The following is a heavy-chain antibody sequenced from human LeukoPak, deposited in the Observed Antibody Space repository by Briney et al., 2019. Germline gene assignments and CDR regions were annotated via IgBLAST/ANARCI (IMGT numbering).Heavy chain of an antibody. CDR2: ISAYNGNT. CDR3: ARPKYYDILTGYSPDAFDI. Sequence: ASVKVSCKASGYTFTSYDINWVRQAPGQGLEWMGWISAYNGNTNYAQKLQGRVTMTTDTSTSTAYMELRSLRSDDTAVYYCARPKYYDILTGYSPDAFDIWGQGTMVTVSS. J-gene: IGHJ3*02. CDR1: GYTFTSYD. V-gene: IGHV1-18*01. D-gene: IGHD3-9*01.